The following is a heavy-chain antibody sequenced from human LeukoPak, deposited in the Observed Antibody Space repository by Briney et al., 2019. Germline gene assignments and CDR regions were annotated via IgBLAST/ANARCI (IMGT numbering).Heavy chain of an antibody. CDR2: IKQDGSEK. Sequence: PGGSLRLSCAASGFTFSSYWMSWVRQAPGKGLEWVANIKQDGSEKYYVDSVKGRFTISRDNAKNSLYLQMNSLRAEDTAVYYCARVRLWFGELIRYYGMDVWGQGTTVTVSS. CDR3: ARVRLWFGELIRYYGMDV. D-gene: IGHD3-10*01. CDR1: GFTFSSYW. V-gene: IGHV3-7*01. J-gene: IGHJ6*02.